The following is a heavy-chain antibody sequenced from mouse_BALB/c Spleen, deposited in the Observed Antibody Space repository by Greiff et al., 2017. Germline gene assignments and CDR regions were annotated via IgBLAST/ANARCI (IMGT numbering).Heavy chain of an antibody. CDR1: GYTFTSYW. D-gene: IGHD1-1*01. V-gene: IGHV1-5*01. CDR2: IYPGNSDT. CDR3: TRGGYSGSSYAMDY. J-gene: IGHJ4*01. Sequence: EVQLQQSGAELARPGASVKLSCKASGYTFTSYWMQWVHQRPGQGLEWIGAIYPGNSDTSYNQKFKGKAKLTAVTSTSTAYMELSSLTNEDSAVYYCTRGGYSGSSYAMDYWGQGTSVTVSS.